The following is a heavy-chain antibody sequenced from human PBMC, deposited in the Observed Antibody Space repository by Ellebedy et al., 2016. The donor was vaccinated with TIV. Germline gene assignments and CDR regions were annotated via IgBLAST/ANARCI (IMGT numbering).Heavy chain of an antibody. CDR3: ARVARYGDRRNPFDY. V-gene: IGHV1-46*01. CDR1: GYTFTSYY. D-gene: IGHD4-17*01. J-gene: IGHJ4*02. Sequence: ASVKVSCXASGYTFTSYYMHWVRQAPGQGLEWMGIINPSGGSTSYAQKFQGRVTMTRDTSTSTVYMELSSLRVDDMAVYYCARVARYGDRRNPFDYWGQGTLVTVSS. CDR2: INPSGGST.